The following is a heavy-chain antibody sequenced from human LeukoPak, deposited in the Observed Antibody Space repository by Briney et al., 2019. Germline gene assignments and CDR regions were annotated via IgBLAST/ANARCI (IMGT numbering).Heavy chain of an antibody. Sequence: ASVRVSCKTSGYTFTNLDINWLRQAPGQGLEWMGWMSPNSGDTGYAQKFQGRVSMTRDTSISTAYMELSSLRSEDTAVYYCARDLSSYYDSSGYYFDIWGQGTMVTVSS. CDR3: ARDLSSYYDSSGYYFDI. J-gene: IGHJ3*02. CDR2: MSPNSGDT. V-gene: IGHV1-8*01. D-gene: IGHD3-22*01. CDR1: GYTFTNLD.